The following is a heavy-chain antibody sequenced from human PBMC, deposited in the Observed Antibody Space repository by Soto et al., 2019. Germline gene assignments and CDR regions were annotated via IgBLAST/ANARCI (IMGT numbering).Heavy chain of an antibody. D-gene: IGHD3-10*01. CDR3: ARVLPGKTGALYYYYYGMDV. V-gene: IGHV3-30-3*01. CDR2: ISYDGSNK. Sequence: PGGSLRLSCAASGFTFSSYAMHWVRQAPGKGLEWVAVISYDGSNKYYADSVKGRFTISRDNSKNTLYLQMNSLRAEDTAVYYCARVLPGKTGALYYYYYGMDVWGQGTTVTVSS. CDR1: GFTFSSYA. J-gene: IGHJ6*02.